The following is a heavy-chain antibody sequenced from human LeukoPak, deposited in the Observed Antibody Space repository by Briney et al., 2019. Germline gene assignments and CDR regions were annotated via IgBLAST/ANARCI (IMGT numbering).Heavy chain of an antibody. D-gene: IGHD4-17*01. Sequence: PSETLSLTCTVSGGSISSSSYYWGWIRQPPGKGLEWIGSIYYSGSTYYNPSLKSRVTISVDTSKNQFSLKLSSVTAADTAVYYCARPYGAAGLDSGQGTLVTVSS. CDR3: ARPYGAAGLD. V-gene: IGHV4-39*01. CDR1: GGSISSSSYY. CDR2: IYYSGST. J-gene: IGHJ4*02.